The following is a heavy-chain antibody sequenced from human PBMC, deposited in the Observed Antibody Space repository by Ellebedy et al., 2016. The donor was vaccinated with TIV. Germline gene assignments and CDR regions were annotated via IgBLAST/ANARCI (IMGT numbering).Heavy chain of an antibody. V-gene: IGHV3-21*01. CDR1: GFTFSSYS. Sequence: PGGSLRLSCAASGFTFSSYSMNWVRQAPGKGLEWVSSISSSSSYISYADSVKGRFTISRDNAKNSLYLQMNSLRAEDTAVYYCARVFYYDSSGYSQKTPYDAFDIWGQGTMVTVSS. D-gene: IGHD3-22*01. CDR3: ARVFYYDSSGYSQKTPYDAFDI. CDR2: ISSSSSYI. J-gene: IGHJ3*02.